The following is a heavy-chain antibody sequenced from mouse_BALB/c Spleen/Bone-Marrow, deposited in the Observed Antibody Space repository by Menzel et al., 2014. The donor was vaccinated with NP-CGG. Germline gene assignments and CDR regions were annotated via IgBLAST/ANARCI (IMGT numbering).Heavy chain of an antibody. CDR2: IDPASGNT. CDR3: ANYDYGWYFDV. J-gene: IGHJ1*01. V-gene: IGHV14-3*02. Sequence: EVQLQQSGAELVKPGASVKLSCTASGFNIKDTYMHWVKQRPEQGLEWIGRIDPASGNTKYDPKFQGKATITADTSSNTAYLQLSSLTSEDTAVYYCANYDYGWYFDVWGAGTTVTVSS. CDR1: GFNIKDTY. D-gene: IGHD2-4*01.